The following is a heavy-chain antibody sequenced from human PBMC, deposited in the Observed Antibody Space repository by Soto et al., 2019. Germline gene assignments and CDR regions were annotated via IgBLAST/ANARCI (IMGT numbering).Heavy chain of an antibody. V-gene: IGHV3-48*03. D-gene: IGHD3-3*01. J-gene: IGHJ5*02. CDR3: ARLNTGFWSGYHNWFDP. CDR1: GFTFSSYE. Sequence: PGGCLRLSCAASGFTFSSYEMNWVRQAPGKGLEWVSYISSSGSTIYYADSVKGRFTISRDNAKNSLYLQMNSLRAEDTAVYYCARLNTGFWSGYHNWFDPWGQGTLVTVSS. CDR2: ISSSGSTI.